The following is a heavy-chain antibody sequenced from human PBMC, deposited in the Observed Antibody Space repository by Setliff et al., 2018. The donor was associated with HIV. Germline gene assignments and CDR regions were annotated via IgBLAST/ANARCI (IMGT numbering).Heavy chain of an antibody. CDR3: ARAVVAAKPDY. V-gene: IGHV1-3*01. D-gene: IGHD2-15*01. CDR2: INAGNGNT. CDR1: GYTFSRYA. J-gene: IGHJ4*02. Sequence: GASVKVSCKASGYTFSRYAMHWVRQAPGQRLEWMGWINAGNGNTKYSQKFQGRVSIARDTSASTAYMELSSLRSEDTAVYYCARAVVAAKPDYWGQGTLVTVSS.